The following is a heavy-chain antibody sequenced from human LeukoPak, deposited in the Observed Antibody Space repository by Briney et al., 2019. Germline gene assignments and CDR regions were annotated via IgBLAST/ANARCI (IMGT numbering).Heavy chain of an antibody. D-gene: IGHD1/OR15-1a*01. CDR2: SSNKVSSYTT. Sequence: LRLSCAASGFKFSDHYIDCVCEAPGKGVEWVGGSSNKVSSYTTEYAASGKGRFTISRDVSESSLYLQLNSLRTEDTAVYYCARIAINANNGMDVWGQGTTVTVSS. J-gene: IGHJ6*02. CDR1: GFKFSDHY. CDR3: ARIAINANNGMDV. V-gene: IGHV3-72*01.